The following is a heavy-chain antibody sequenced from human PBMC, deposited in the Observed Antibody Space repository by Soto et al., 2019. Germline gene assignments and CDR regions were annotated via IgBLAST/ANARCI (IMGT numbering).Heavy chain of an antibody. Sequence: SETLSLTCRVSGAYISYFSWSWIRHPAGKGLEWIGRITINGNTQKNPSFKSRVTMSIDTSRNHFSLNLQSATAADTALYYCARETGENWTYEAHWGPGTLVTVSS. J-gene: IGHJ1*01. CDR3: ARETGENWTYEAH. D-gene: IGHD1-7*01. CDR1: GAYISYFS. V-gene: IGHV4-4*07. CDR2: ITINGNT.